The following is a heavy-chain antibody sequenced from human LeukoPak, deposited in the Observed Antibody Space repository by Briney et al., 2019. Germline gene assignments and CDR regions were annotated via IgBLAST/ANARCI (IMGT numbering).Heavy chain of an antibody. CDR1: GDSISSSNW. V-gene: IGHV4-4*02. J-gene: IGHJ4*02. CDR2: IYHSGNT. D-gene: IGHD6-19*01. CDR3: AKRLAMTGTYHFDY. Sequence: PSETLSLTCAVSGDSISSSNWWSWVRQPPGKGLEWIGEIYHSGNTNYNPSLRSRVTISLDKSKNQFSLKLSFVTAADTAVYYCAKRLAMTGTYHFDYWGQGTLVTVSS.